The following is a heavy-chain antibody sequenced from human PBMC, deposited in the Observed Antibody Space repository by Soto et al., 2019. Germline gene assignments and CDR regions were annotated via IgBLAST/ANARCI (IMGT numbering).Heavy chain of an antibody. V-gene: IGHV5-51*01. Sequence: PGESLKISCKGSGYTFTNYWIAWVRQMPGKGLEWMGIIYPGNSNTRYSPSFQGQVTISADKSITTAYLQRTSLKASDTAMYYCARPREPTESGALEYWGQGTPVTVSS. CDR1: GYTFTNYW. CDR2: IYPGNSNT. J-gene: IGHJ4*02. D-gene: IGHD2-15*01. CDR3: ARPREPTESGALEY.